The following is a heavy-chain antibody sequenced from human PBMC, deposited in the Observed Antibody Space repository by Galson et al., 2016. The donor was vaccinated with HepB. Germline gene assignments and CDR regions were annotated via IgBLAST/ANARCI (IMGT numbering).Heavy chain of an antibody. V-gene: IGHV3-15*07. CDR1: GFGFSLAW. CDR2: IKSKNDGETT. Sequence: SLRLSCATSGFGFSLAWMHWVRQAPGKGLEWVGRIKSKNDGETTHYAAPVKGRFAISRDDSKNTLYLQINSLKTEDTAVYYCTVGATYDFWSGYYMLDPWGQGTLVTVSS. CDR3: TVGATYDFWSGYYMLDP. D-gene: IGHD3-3*01. J-gene: IGHJ5*02.